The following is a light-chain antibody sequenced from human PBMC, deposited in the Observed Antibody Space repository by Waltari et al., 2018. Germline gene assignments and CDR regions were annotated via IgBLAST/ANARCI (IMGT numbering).Light chain of an antibody. CDR3: GTGESSRSAGV. V-gene: IGLV1-51*01. J-gene: IGLJ2*01. Sequence: QSVLTQPPSVSAAPGQKVTISCSGSSSNIGNNYVSWYQQLPGTAPKLLIYDSNKRPAGMPDRCSGSESDTKTTLGITGIHTGNEADYYCGTGESSRSAGVFGGGTKRTGL. CDR2: DSN. CDR1: SSNIGNNY.